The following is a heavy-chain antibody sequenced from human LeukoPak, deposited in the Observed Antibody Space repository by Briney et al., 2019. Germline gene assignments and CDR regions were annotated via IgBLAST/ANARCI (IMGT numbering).Heavy chain of an antibody. CDR1: GGSNSSYY. CDR2: IYYSGST. D-gene: IGHD3-10*01. V-gene: IGHV4-59*01. Sequence: ASETLSLTCTVSGGSNSSYYWSWIRQPPGKGLEWIGYIYYSGSTNYNPSLKSRVTISVDTSKNQFSLKLSSVTAADTAVYYCARYIGSGSYYNAIDYWGQGTLVTVSS. CDR3: ARYIGSGSYYNAIDY. J-gene: IGHJ4*02.